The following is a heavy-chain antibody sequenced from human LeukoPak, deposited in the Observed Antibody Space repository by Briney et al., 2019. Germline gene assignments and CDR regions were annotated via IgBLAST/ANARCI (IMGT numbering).Heavy chain of an antibody. V-gene: IGHV4-4*07. CDR1: GGSISSYY. CDR3: ARSDCSSTSCYPDY. J-gene: IGHJ4*02. CDR2: IYTSGST. D-gene: IGHD2-2*01. Sequence: PSETLSLTCTVSGGSISSYYWSCVRQPARKGLEWIGRIYTSGSTNYNPSLKSRVTMSVDTSKNQFSLKLSSVTAADTAVYYCARSDCSSTSCYPDYWGQGTLVTVSS.